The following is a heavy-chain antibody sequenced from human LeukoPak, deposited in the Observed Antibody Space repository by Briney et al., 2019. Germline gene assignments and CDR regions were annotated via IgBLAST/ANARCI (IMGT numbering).Heavy chain of an antibody. J-gene: IGHJ4*02. D-gene: IGHD3-10*01. CDR1: GYTFTSYG. CDR2: ISAYNGNT. CDR3: ARDWHYGSGEGEVFDY. V-gene: IGHV1-18*01. Sequence: GASVKVSCKASGYTFTSYGISWVRQAPGQGLEWMGWISAYNGNTNYAQKLQGRVTMTTDTSTSTAYMELRSLRSDDTAVYYCARDWHYGSGEGEVFDYWGQGTLVTVSS.